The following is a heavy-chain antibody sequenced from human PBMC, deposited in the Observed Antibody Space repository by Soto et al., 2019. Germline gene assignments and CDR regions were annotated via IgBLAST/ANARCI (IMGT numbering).Heavy chain of an antibody. Sequence: EVQLVESGGGLVQPGGSLRLSCAASGFTFSSYSMNWVRQAPGKGLEWVSYITTSSTTIYYADSVKGRFTISRDNAKNSLNLHMNSLRDEDTAVYYCARTSSSLDDSRYFQHWGQGTLVTGSS. CDR3: ARTSSSLDDSRYFQH. CDR2: ITTSSTTI. J-gene: IGHJ1*01. CDR1: GFTFSSYS. D-gene: IGHD6-13*01. V-gene: IGHV3-48*02.